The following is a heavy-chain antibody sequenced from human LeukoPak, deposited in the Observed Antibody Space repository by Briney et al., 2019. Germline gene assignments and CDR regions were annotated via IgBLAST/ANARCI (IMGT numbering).Heavy chain of an antibody. CDR3: ARHEATYYDFWSGYCSTTAPGSFDY. J-gene: IGHJ4*02. D-gene: IGHD3-3*01. CDR2: IYYSGST. V-gene: IGHV4-39*01. Sequence: SETLSLTCTVSGGSISSSSYYWGWIRQPPGKGLEWIGSIYYSGSTYYNPSLKSRVTISVDKSKNQFSLKLSSVTAADTAVYYCARHEATYYDFWSGYCSTTAPGSFDYWGQGTLVTVSS. CDR1: GGSISSSSYY.